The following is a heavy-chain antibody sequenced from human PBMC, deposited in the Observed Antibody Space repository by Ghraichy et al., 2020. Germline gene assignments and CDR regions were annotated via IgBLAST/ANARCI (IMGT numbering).Heavy chain of an antibody. Sequence: GESLNISCAASGFTFSSYWMSWVRQAPGKGLEWVANIKQDGSEKYYVDSVKGRFTISRDNAKNSLYLQMNSLRAEDTAVYYCARVGSGWYRNAFDIWGQGTMVTVSS. D-gene: IGHD6-19*01. CDR2: IKQDGSEK. V-gene: IGHV3-7*01. CDR1: GFTFSSYW. CDR3: ARVGSGWYRNAFDI. J-gene: IGHJ3*02.